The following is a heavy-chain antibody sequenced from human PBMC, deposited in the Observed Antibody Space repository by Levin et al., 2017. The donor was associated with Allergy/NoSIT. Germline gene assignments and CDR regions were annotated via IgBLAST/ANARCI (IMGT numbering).Heavy chain of an antibody. J-gene: IGHJ4*02. Sequence: SETLSLTCTVSGGSISSSDYYWGWIRQPPGKGLEWIGTFHYGETTDYNPSLRSRVTFSVDTSKNQFSLKLSSVTAADTAVYYCARLEYIVVVPTPMGGYFDYWGQGALVTVSS. D-gene: IGHD2-2*01. CDR1: GGSISSSDYY. CDR3: ARLEYIVVVPTPMGGYFDY. CDR2: FHYGETT. V-gene: IGHV4-39*01.